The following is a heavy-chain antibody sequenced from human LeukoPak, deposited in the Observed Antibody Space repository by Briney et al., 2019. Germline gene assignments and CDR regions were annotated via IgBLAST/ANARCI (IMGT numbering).Heavy chain of an antibody. CDR2: ISGSGGST. D-gene: IGHD3-22*01. J-gene: IGHJ4*02. V-gene: IGHV3-23*01. CDR3: VAEANDSSGYYRYYFDN. Sequence: PGGSLRLSCAASGFTFSSYAMSWVRQAPGKGLEWVSAISGSGGSTYYADSVKGRFTISRDNSKNTLYLRMNSLRAEDTAVYYCVAEANDSSGYYRYYFDNWGEGTLVTVSS. CDR1: GFTFSSYA.